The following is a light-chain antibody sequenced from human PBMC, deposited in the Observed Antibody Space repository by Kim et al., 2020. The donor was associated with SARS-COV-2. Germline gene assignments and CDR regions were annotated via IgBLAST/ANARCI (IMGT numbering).Light chain of an antibody. V-gene: IGLV2-23*02. CDR3: CSYAGSSTGWV. Sequence: QSITISCTGTNSDVGGYNLVSWYQQHPGKAPRLMIYEVNKRPSGVPDRFSGSKSGNTASLTVSGLQAEDEADYYCCSYAGSSTGWVFGGGTQLTVL. J-gene: IGLJ3*02. CDR2: EVN. CDR1: NSDVGGYNL.